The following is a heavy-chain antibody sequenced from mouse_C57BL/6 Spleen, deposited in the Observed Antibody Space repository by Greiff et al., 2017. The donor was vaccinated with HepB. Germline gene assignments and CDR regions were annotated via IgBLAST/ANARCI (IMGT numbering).Heavy chain of an antibody. V-gene: IGHV1-55*01. CDR2: IYPGSGST. CDR3: ARSGLTAQATPFVY. CDR1: GYTFTSYW. J-gene: IGHJ3*01. Sequence: VQLQQPGAELVKPGASVKMSCKASGYTFTSYWITWVKQRPGQGLEWIGDIYPGSGSTNYNEKFKSKATLTVDTSSSTAYMQLSSLTSEDSAVYYCARSGLTAQATPFVYGGQGTLVTVSA. D-gene: IGHD3-2*02.